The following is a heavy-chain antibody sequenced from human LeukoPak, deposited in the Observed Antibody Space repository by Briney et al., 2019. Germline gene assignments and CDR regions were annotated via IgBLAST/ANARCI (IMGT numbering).Heavy chain of an antibody. V-gene: IGHV4-59*11. CDR2: IYYSGST. CDR3: ASTKGVAPKYYFDY. Sequence: PSETLSLTCTVSGGSISSHYWSWIRQPPGKGLEWIGYIYYSGSTNYNPSLKSRVTMSVDTSKNQFSLKLSSVTAADTAVYYCASTKGVAPKYYFDYWGQGTLVTVSS. D-gene: IGHD5-12*01. CDR1: GGSISSHY. J-gene: IGHJ4*02.